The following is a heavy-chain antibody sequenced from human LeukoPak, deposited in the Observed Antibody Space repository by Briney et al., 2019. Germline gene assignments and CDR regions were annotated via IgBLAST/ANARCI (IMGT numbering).Heavy chain of an antibody. V-gene: IGHV4-30-4*08. CDR2: INQIGNT. CDR1: GGSISSGDYY. CDR3: ARIRRPLRGYFDH. Sequence: SQTLSLTCTVSGGSISSGDYYWSWIRQSPGKGLEWIGEINQIGNTNYIPSLKSRLTISIDTSNNQFSLNLTSVTAADTGVYYCARIRRPLRGYFDHWGQGTLVT. J-gene: IGHJ4*02. D-gene: IGHD3-16*01.